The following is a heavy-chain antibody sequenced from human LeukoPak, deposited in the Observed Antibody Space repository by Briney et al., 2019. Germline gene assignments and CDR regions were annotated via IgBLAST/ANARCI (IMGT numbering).Heavy chain of an antibody. V-gene: IGHV3-30*03. D-gene: IGHD1-26*01. J-gene: IGHJ4*02. CDR2: ISYDGSNK. Sequence: GGSLRLSCAASGFTFSSYGMHWVRQAPGKGLEWVAVISYDGSNKYYADSVKGRFTISRDNAKNSLYLQMNSLRAEDTAVYYCARGTKVGATTFDYWGQGTLVTVSS. CDR3: ARGTKVGATTFDY. CDR1: GFTFSSYG.